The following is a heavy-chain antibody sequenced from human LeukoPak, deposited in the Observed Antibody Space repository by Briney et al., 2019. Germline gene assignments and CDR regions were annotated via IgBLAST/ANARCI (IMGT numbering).Heavy chain of an antibody. Sequence: GGSLRLSCAASGFTFSSYAMSWVRQAPGKGLEWVSAISGSGGSTYHADSVKGRFTISRDNSKNTLYLQMNSLRAEDTAVYYCAKEIGYTVVYYYYMDVWGKGTTVTVSS. D-gene: IGHD3-16*02. CDR1: GFTFSSYA. V-gene: IGHV3-23*01. CDR2: ISGSGGST. J-gene: IGHJ6*03. CDR3: AKEIGYTVVYYYYMDV.